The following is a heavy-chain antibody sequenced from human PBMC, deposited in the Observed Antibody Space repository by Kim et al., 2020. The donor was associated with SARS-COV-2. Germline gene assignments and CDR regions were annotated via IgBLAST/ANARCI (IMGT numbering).Heavy chain of an antibody. Sequence: GGSLRLSCAASGFTFGDYAMHWVRQAPGKGLEWVSGISWNSGSIGYADSVKGRFTISRDNAKNSLYLQMNSLRAEDTALYYCAKCYSASGGSVDYWGQGTLVTVSS. J-gene: IGHJ4*02. CDR1: GFTFGDYA. V-gene: IGHV3-9*01. CDR2: ISWNSGSI. CDR3: AKCYSASGGSVDY. D-gene: IGHD1-26*01.